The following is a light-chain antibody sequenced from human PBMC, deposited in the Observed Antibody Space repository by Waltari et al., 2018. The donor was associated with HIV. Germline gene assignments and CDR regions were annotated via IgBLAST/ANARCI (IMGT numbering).Light chain of an antibody. V-gene: IGKV4-1*01. J-gene: IGKJ1*01. Sequence: IVMTQSPDSLAVSLGERATINCRSSQTVLYDSKNENYLSWYQQKPGQPPKLLLYWASTRESGVPDRLSRSGSGTGFTLTITSLQAEGVAMYYCQEYCDTPTFGKGTKVE. CDR1: QTVLYDSKNENY. CDR3: QEYCDTPT. CDR2: WAS.